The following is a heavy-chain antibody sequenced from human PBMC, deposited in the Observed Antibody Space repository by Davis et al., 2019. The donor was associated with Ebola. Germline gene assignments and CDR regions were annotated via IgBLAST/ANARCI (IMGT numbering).Heavy chain of an antibody. V-gene: IGHV4-61*01. J-gene: IGHJ6*02. CDR1: GGSVSSGSYY. Sequence: SETLSLTCTVSGGSVSSGSYYWSWIRQPPGKGLEWIGYIYYSGSTNYNPSLKSRVTISVDTSKNQFSLKLSSVTAADTAVYYCARVRVVYATHYYYYYGMDVWGQGTTVTVSS. D-gene: IGHD2-8*02. CDR3: ARVRVVYATHYYYYYGMDV. CDR2: IYYSGST.